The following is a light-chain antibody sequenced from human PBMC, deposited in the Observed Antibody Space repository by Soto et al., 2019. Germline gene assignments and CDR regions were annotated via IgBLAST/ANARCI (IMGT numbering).Light chain of an antibody. V-gene: IGKV1-12*01. CDR3: PQANSFPIT. CDR1: QDVGKW. Sequence: DFPATQYPPTLPATVGDRETIPCRASQDVGKWLAWYQQKPGKAPTLLIHGASSLQSGVPPRYSGSGYGTDFTLTISSLQPEDFATYYCPQANSFPITFGQGTRLEI. CDR2: GAS. J-gene: IGKJ5*01.